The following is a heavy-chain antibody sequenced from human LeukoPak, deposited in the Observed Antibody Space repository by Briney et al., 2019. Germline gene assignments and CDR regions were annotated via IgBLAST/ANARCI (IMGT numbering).Heavy chain of an antibody. CDR2: INSDGSST. V-gene: IGHV3-74*01. CDR3: AREGRGTRLDP. Sequence: GGSLRLSCAASGFTFSSYWMHWVRQAPGKGLVWVSRINSDGSSTSYADSVKGRFTISRDNAKNTLYLQMNSLRAEDTAVYYCAREGRGTRLDPWGQGTLVTVSS. J-gene: IGHJ5*02. CDR1: GFTFSSYW.